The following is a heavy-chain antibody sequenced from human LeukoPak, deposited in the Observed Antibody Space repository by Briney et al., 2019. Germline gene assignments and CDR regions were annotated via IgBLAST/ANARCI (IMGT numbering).Heavy chain of an antibody. CDR3: AKDPYYDSSGYGLFDY. J-gene: IGHJ4*02. D-gene: IGHD3-22*01. Sequence: GGSLRLSCAASGFTFSSYGMSWVRQAPGKWLEWVSAISGSGGSTYYADSVKGRFTISRDNSKNTLYLQMNSLRAEDTAVYYCAKDPYYDSSGYGLFDYWGQGTLVTVSS. CDR2: ISGSGGST. CDR1: GFTFSSYG. V-gene: IGHV3-23*01.